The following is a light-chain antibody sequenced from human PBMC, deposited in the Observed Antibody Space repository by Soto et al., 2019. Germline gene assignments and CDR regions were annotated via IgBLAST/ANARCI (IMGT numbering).Light chain of an antibody. CDR3: CSYTTSNTRQIV. CDR2: DVS. J-gene: IGLJ1*01. CDR1: SSEVVGYNY. Sequence: QSALTQPASVSWAPGQSITISCTGTSSEVVGYNYVSWYQHHPGKAPKLMIYDVSNRPSGVSNRFSGSKSGNTASLTISGLQPEDEADYYCCSYTTSNTRQIVFGTGTKVTVL. V-gene: IGLV2-14*03.